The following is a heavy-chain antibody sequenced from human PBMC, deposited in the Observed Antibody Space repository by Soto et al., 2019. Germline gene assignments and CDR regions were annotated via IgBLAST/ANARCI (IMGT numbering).Heavy chain of an antibody. V-gene: IGHV4-31*03. CDR2: IYYSGST. Sequence: SETLSLTCTVSGGSISSGGYYWSWILQHPGKGLEWIGYIYYSGSTYYNPSLKSRVTISVDTSKNQFSLKLSSMTAADTAVYYCARAPTISGWYGPFDYWGQGTLVTVSS. J-gene: IGHJ4*02. CDR1: GGSISSGGYY. CDR3: ARAPTISGWYGPFDY. D-gene: IGHD6-19*01.